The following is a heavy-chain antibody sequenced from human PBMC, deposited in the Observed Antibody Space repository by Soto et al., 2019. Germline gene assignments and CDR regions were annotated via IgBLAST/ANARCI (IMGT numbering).Heavy chain of an antibody. Sequence: QVQLVQSGAEVKKPGSSVKVSCKASGGTFSSYAISWVRQAPGQGLEWMGGIIPIFGTANYAQKFQGRVTITADESTSTAYMERSSLRSEDTAVYYCASYCSGGSCYSSYYYGMDVWGQGTTVTVSS. CDR2: IIPIFGTA. CDR3: ASYCSGGSCYSSYYYGMDV. V-gene: IGHV1-69*01. J-gene: IGHJ6*02. D-gene: IGHD2-15*01. CDR1: GGTFSSYA.